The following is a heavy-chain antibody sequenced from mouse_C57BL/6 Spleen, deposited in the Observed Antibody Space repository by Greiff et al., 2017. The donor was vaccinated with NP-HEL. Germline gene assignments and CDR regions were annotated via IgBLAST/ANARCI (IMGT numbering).Heavy chain of an antibody. CDR3: ALARYYAMDY. Sequence: EVQLQQSGPVLVKPGASVKMSCKASGYTFTDYYMNWVKQSPGKSLEWIGVINPYNGGTSYNQKFKGKATLTVDKSSSTAYMELNSLTSEDSAVYYCALARYYAMDYWGQGTSVTVSS. J-gene: IGHJ4*01. CDR1: GYTFTDYY. V-gene: IGHV1-19*01. CDR2: INPYNGGT. D-gene: IGHD6-1*01.